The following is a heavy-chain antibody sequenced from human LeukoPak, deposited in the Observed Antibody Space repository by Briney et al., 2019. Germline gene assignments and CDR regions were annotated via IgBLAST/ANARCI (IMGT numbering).Heavy chain of an antibody. D-gene: IGHD1-26*01. V-gene: IGHV3-9*01. CDR1: GSTFDDYA. Sequence: ESGRSLRLSCAASGSTFDDYAMHWVRHAPGKGLDWVSGISWNSGIIGYGDSVKGRFTISRDNAKNSLYLQMNSLRAEDTALYFCAKDTTSGSYLYFDYWGQGALVTVSS. CDR2: ISWNSGII. J-gene: IGHJ4*02. CDR3: AKDTTSGSYLYFDY.